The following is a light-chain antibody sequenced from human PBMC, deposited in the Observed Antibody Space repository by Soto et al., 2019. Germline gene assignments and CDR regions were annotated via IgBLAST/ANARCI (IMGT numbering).Light chain of an antibody. V-gene: IGLV2-14*01. CDR2: EVS. CDR1: SSDVGGYNY. J-gene: IGLJ2*01. CDR3: SLYTSSSTLGV. Sequence: QSALTQPASVSGSPGQSITISCTGTSSDVGGYNYVSWYQQHPGKAPKLMIYEVSNRPSGVSNRFSGSKSGNTASLTISGLQAEDEADYYCSLYTSSSTLGVFGGGTKVTVL.